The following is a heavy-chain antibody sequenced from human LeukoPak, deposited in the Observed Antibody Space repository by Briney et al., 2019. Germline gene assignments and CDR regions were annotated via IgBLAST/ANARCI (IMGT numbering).Heavy chain of an antibody. V-gene: IGHV3-23*01. Sequence: AGGSLRLSCAASGFTFSSYAMSGVRQAPGKGLEWVSAISGSGGSTYYADSVKGRFTISRDNSKNTLYLQMNSLRAEDTAVYYCAKERTMTSNHFDYWGQGTLVTVSS. CDR2: ISGSGGST. CDR1: GFTFSSYA. D-gene: IGHD4-17*01. CDR3: AKERTMTSNHFDY. J-gene: IGHJ4*02.